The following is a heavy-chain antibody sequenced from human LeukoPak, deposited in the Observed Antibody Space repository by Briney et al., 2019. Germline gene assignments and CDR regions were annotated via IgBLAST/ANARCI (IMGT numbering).Heavy chain of an antibody. CDR2: FHYRGST. CDR1: GGFISSYY. J-gene: IGHJ3*02. CDR3: ATNAGPAALDAVDI. V-gene: IGHV4-59*08. D-gene: IGHD2-2*01. Sequence: PSETLSLTCTVSGGFISSYYWSWIRQPPGKGLEGIGYFHYRGSTTYNPSLKSRVTISGDTSKNQFSLKLSSVTAADTAVYFCATNAGPAALDAVDIWGQGTMVTVSS.